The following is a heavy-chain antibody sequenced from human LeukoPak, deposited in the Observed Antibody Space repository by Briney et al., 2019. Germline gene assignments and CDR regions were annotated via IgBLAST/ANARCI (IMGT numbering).Heavy chain of an antibody. CDR1: GGSFSGYY. CDR2: INHNGST. D-gene: IGHD1-26*01. CDR3: ATTTIRLGY. J-gene: IGHJ4*02. V-gene: IGHV4-34*01. Sequence: SETLSLTCAAYGGSFSGYYWSWIRQPPGKGLEWIGEINHNGSTNYNPSLKSRVTISVDTSKDQFSLKLSSVTAADTAVYYCATTTIRLGYWGQGTLVTVSS.